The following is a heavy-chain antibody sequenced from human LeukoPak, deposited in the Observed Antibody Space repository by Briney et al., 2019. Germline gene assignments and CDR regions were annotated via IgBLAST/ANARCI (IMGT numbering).Heavy chain of an antibody. CDR2: ISHSGST. CDR3: ARDTWKDYYYYFMDV. CDR1: GDSISNPYY. D-gene: IGHD1-1*01. J-gene: IGHJ6*03. V-gene: IGHV4-38-2*02. Sequence: SETLSLTCTVSGDSISNPYYWGWIRQPPGKGLEWIGGISHSGSTFYTPSLRSRVTISLDTSKNQFSLKLNSVTAAGTAVYYCARDTWKDYYYYFMDVWGKGTTVTVSS.